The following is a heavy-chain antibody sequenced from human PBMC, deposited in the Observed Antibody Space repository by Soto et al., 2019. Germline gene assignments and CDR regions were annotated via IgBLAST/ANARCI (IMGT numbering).Heavy chain of an antibody. Sequence: EVQLLESGGDSVQPGGSVRLSCAGSGFTFINYAMNWVRQAPGKGLEWVSTISGGGDATFFADSVRGRFTFSRDNSKNTVTLQMNSLGVDDTAVYYCARKVVGSTSRPDYWYFDPWGRGTLVTVSS. J-gene: IGHJ2*01. D-gene: IGHD2-21*01. CDR3: ARKVVGSTSRPDYWYFDP. CDR1: GFTFINYA. V-gene: IGHV3-23*01. CDR2: ISGGGDAT.